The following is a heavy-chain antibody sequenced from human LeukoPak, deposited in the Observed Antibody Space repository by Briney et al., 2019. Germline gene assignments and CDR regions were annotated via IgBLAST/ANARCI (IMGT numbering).Heavy chain of an antibody. V-gene: IGHV3-21*01. Sequence: PGGSLRLSCAASGFTFSSYSMNWVRQAPGKGLEWVSSISSSSSYIYYADSVKGRFTISRYNAKNSLYLQMNSLRAEDTAVYYCARDKYSYGPLDYGDYWGQGTLVTVSS. J-gene: IGHJ4*02. CDR1: GFTFSSYS. CDR2: ISSSSSYI. D-gene: IGHD5-18*01. CDR3: ARDKYSYGPLDYGDY.